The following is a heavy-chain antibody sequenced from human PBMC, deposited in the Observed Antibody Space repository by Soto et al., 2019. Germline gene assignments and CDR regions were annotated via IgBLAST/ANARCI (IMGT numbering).Heavy chain of an antibody. D-gene: IGHD4-17*01. J-gene: IGHJ4*02. V-gene: IGHV3-7*03. CDR1: GFTFSRYW. CDR2: IKEDGSEI. Sequence: GGSLRLSCAASGFTFSRYWLTWVRQAPGKGLQWVANIKEDGSEIYYVGSVKGRFTTSRDNAKNSRYLQMNSLRAEDTAVYYCARIVSGRDYGDSIDCWGRGTLVTVSS. CDR3: ARIVSGRDYGDSIDC.